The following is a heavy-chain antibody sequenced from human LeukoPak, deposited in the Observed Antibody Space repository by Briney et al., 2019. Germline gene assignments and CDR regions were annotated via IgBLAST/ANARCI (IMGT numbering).Heavy chain of an antibody. CDR2: FSGSGGDT. Sequence: PGGSLRLSCAASGFTFSSYAMSWVRQAPGKGLEWVSAFSGSGGDTYYADSVKGRFTISRDNPKNTLYLQMNSLRAEDTAVYYCAKSGYNRFDYWGQGTLVTVSS. V-gene: IGHV3-23*01. J-gene: IGHJ4*02. CDR1: GFTFSSYA. CDR3: AKSGYNRFDY. D-gene: IGHD5-24*01.